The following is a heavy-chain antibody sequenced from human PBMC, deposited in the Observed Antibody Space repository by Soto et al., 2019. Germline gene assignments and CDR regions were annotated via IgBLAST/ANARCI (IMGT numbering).Heavy chain of an antibody. Sequence: QVQLQESGPGLVKPSETLSLTCTVSGGSISSYYWSWIRQPPGKGLEWIGYIYYSGSTNCNPSLKSRVTISVDTSKNQFSLKLSSVTAADTAVYYCARVRENYDFWSGYTPNNYYYYMDVWGKGTTVTVSS. CDR2: IYYSGST. J-gene: IGHJ6*03. CDR1: GGSISSYY. CDR3: ARVRENYDFWSGYTPNNYYYYMDV. D-gene: IGHD3-3*01. V-gene: IGHV4-59*01.